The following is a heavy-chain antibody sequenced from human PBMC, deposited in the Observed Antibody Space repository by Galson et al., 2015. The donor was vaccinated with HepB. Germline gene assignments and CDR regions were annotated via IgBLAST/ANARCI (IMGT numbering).Heavy chain of an antibody. CDR2: MNPNSGNT. Sequence: SVKVSCKASGYTFTSYDINWVRQATGQGLEWMGWMNPNSGNTGYAQKFQGRVTMTRNTSISTAYMELSSLRSEDTAVYYCARAQRRDCTGGVCYYYMDVWGKGTTVTVS. CDR3: ARAQRRDCTGGVCYYYMDV. D-gene: IGHD2-8*02. V-gene: IGHV1-8*01. J-gene: IGHJ6*03. CDR1: GYTFTSYD.